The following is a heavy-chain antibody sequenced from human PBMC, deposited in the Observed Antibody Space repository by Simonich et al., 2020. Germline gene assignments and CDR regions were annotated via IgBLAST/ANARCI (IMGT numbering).Heavy chain of an antibody. D-gene: IGHD1-26*01. CDR2: VNPNNGGT. CDR1: GYTFTGYY. V-gene: IGHV1-2*02. CDR3: AGGLLSGSYYAFDI. Sequence: QVQLVQSGAEVKKPGASVKVSCKAAGYTFTGYYIHWVRQAPGQGFELQGWVNPNNGGTHYAKKVRGRDTMTRDTSIRTAYKELSRLRSDHTAVYYCAGGLLSGSYYAFDIWGQGTMVTVSS. J-gene: IGHJ3*02.